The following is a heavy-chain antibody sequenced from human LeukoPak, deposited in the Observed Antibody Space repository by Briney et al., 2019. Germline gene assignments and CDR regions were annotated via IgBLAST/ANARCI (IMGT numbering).Heavy chain of an antibody. V-gene: IGHV3-66*01. D-gene: IGHD3-22*01. CDR2: IYSGGST. CDR1: GLIVSTNY. J-gene: IGHJ4*02. CDR3: GRAYDISGIGGIADH. Sequence: GGSLRLSCVASGLIVSTNYMSWVRQAPGKGLEWVAVIYSGGSTYYADSVKGRFTISRDNSKIALYLQMDTLRADDTAVYYCGRAYDISGIGGIADHWGQGTLVTVSS.